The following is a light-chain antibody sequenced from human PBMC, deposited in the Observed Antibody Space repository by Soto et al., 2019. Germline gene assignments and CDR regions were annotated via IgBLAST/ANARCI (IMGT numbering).Light chain of an antibody. CDR2: GAS. CDR1: QSVHSN. Sequence: EIVMTQSPATLSLSPGETATLSCRASQSVHSNLAWFQQHPGQAPRLLIYGASSRATGIPVRFSGSGSGTDFTLTISRLEPEDFAVYYCQQYSSSSSTFGQGTKVDIK. V-gene: IGKV3-15*01. J-gene: IGKJ1*01. CDR3: QQYSSSSST.